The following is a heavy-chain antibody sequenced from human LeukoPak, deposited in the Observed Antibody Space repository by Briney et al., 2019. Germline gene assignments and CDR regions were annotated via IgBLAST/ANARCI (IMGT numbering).Heavy chain of an antibody. CDR2: ITSSSSTI. CDR3: AKDFRLDS. V-gene: IGHV3-23*01. Sequence: GGSLRLSCAASGFTFSSYAMNWVRQAPGKGLEWVSYITSSSSTIYYADSVKGRFTISRDNSKNTVYLQMKSLRAEDTAVYYCAKDFRLDSWGQGTLVTVSS. CDR1: GFTFSSYA. J-gene: IGHJ4*02.